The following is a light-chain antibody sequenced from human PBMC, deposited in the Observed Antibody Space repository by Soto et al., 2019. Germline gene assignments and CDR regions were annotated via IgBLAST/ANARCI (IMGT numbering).Light chain of an antibody. Sequence: QAVVTQPPSVSGAPGQRVTISCSGSSSNIGAGYDVHWYQQLPGTAPTVLIYANSHRPSGVPDRFSGSQSGTSASLAITGLQAEDEADYYCQSYDSSLSGSVVFGGGTKLTVL. CDR2: ANS. V-gene: IGLV1-40*01. CDR1: SSNIGAGYD. CDR3: QSYDSSLSGSVV. J-gene: IGLJ2*01.